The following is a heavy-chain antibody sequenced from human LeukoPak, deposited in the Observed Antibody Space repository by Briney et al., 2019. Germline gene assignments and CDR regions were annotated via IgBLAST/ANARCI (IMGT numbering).Heavy chain of an antibody. V-gene: IGHV1-18*01. CDR3: ARDLMYYYDSVSYHFDY. J-gene: IGHJ4*02. CDR2: ISAYNGNT. Sequence: ASVKVSCKASGYTFTSYGISWVRQAPGQGLEWMGWISAYNGNTNHAQNFQGRLTMTADTSTSTAYMELRGLRSDDTAVYYCARDLMYYYDSVSYHFDYWGQGTLVTVSP. CDR1: GYTFTSYG. D-gene: IGHD3-22*01.